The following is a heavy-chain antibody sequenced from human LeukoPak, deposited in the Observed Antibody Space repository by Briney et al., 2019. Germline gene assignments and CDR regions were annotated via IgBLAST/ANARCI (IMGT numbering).Heavy chain of an antibody. V-gene: IGHV4-59*08. CDR2: IHYSGAT. J-gene: IGHJ6*02. CDR3: ARHWTGATFPMDV. D-gene: IGHD1/OR15-1a*01. Sequence: SETLSLTCTVSGGSLNGYYWSWIRQPPGRGLEGIAYIHYSGATNYNPSLKSRVTISEDTSKNQFSLKLSFVTAADTAVYYCARHWTGATFPMDVWGQGTTVTVSS. CDR1: GGSLNGYY.